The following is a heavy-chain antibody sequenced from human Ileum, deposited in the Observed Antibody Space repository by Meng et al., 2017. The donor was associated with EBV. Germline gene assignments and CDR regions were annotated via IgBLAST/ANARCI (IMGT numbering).Heavy chain of an antibody. CDR2: IYYSGTT. D-gene: IGHD1-26*01. CDR3: ASRELAPFDY. CDR1: GGSFSSRKYY. Sequence: QRRWPESGPGLVKPSETLSLTCSVSGGSFSSRKYYWGWIRQPPGKALEWIASIYYSGTTYYNPSLQSRVSISVDKSKNQVSLNMTSMTAADTAVYYCASRELAPFDYWGQGTLVTVSS. J-gene: IGHJ4*02. V-gene: IGHV4-39*07.